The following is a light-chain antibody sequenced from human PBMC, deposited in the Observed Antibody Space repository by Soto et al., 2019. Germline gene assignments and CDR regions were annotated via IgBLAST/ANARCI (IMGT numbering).Light chain of an antibody. CDR1: SSDVGNYNL. CDR3: CSYAGSSTLV. CDR2: EDD. Sequence: QSVLTQPASVSGSPGQSITISCTGTSSDVGNYNLVSWYQQHPGKAPKLMIYEDDKRPSGVSYRFSGSKSGNTASLTISGLQAADEADYYCCSYAGSSTLVFGGGTKLTVL. J-gene: IGLJ3*02. V-gene: IGLV2-23*01.